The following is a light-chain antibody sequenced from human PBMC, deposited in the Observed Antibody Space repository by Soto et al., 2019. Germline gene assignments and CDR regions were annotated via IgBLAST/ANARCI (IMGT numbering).Light chain of an antibody. CDR2: GAS. CDR1: QSVSSSF. Sequence: ELVLTQSPGTLSLSPGERATLSCRASQSVSSSFLAWYQQKPGQAPRLLIYGASSRATGIPDRFSGSGSGTDFTLTIGRLEPEDFAVYYCQQYGSSPRTFGQGTKLEIK. V-gene: IGKV3-20*01. J-gene: IGKJ2*01. CDR3: QQYGSSPRT.